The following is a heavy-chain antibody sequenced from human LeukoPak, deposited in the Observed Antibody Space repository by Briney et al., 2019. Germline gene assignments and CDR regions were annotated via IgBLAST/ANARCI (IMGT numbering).Heavy chain of an antibody. J-gene: IGHJ2*01. Sequence: SETLSLTCTVSGGSITSHYWSWIRQAPGKGLEWVGHMHSNGRTNYKSSLQSRVTISLDTSRNQFSLKMTSVTAADTAVYFCAGETIMIFGVGLGYFDLWGRGTLVTASS. CDR3: AGETIMIFGVGLGYFDL. CDR2: MHSNGRT. D-gene: IGHD3-3*01. V-gene: IGHV4-59*11. CDR1: GGSITSHY.